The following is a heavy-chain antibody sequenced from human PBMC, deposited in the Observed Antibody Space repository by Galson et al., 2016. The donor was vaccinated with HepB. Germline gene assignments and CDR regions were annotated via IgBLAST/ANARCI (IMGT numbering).Heavy chain of an antibody. Sequence: SETLSLTCSVSGGSIYPYYWNWIRQPSGQGLEWIAHIDHSGNIVYNPSLRSRVTLSVDTSRNQFTLKLSSVTAADTAVYYCARDRLAAAASWVAFDLWGQGTMVTVSS. D-gene: IGHD6-13*01. CDR2: IDHSGNI. CDR3: ARDRLAAAASWVAFDL. CDR1: GGSIYPYY. J-gene: IGHJ3*01. V-gene: IGHV4-59*01.